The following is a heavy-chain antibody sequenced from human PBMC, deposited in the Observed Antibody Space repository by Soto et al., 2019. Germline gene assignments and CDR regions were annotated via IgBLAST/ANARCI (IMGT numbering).Heavy chain of an antibody. Sequence: GASVKVSCKASGYTFNSHGITWVRQAPGHGLEWMGWISTYNGNTNYAQKLQGRVSMTTDTSTSTAYMDLRSLRSDDTAVYYCARGVSTTWYEPIDYWGQGTLVTSPQ. CDR3: ARGVSTTWYEPIDY. J-gene: IGHJ4*02. CDR1: GYTFNSHG. D-gene: IGHD6-13*01. V-gene: IGHV1-18*04. CDR2: ISTYNGNT.